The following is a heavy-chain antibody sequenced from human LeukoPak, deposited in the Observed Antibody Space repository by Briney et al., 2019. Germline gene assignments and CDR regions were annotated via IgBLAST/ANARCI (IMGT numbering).Heavy chain of an antibody. CDR3: ARDQGRYYDSSGHEYFQH. D-gene: IGHD3-22*01. Sequence: PGGSLRLSCAASGFTFSSYSMNWVRQAPGKGLEWVSYISSSSSTIYYADSVKGRFTISRDNAKNSLYLQMNSLRAEGTAVYYCARDQGRYYDSSGHEYFQHWGQGTLVTVSS. CDR2: ISSSSSTI. V-gene: IGHV3-48*01. CDR1: GFTFSSYS. J-gene: IGHJ1*01.